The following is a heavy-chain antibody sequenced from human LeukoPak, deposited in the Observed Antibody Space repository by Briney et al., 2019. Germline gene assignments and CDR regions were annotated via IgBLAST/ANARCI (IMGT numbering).Heavy chain of an antibody. CDR3: AKDLEAVAGTIVNDY. J-gene: IGHJ4*02. D-gene: IGHD6-19*01. V-gene: IGHV3-23*01. CDR2: IGASGGTT. Sequence: GGSLRLSCAVSGFTFSKYAMNWVRQGPGKGLEWVSGIGASGGTTYYADSVQGRLTISRDNSKNTLYLQLNRLRAEDTGVYFCAKDLEAVAGTIVNDYWGQGTLVTVSS. CDR1: GFTFSKYA.